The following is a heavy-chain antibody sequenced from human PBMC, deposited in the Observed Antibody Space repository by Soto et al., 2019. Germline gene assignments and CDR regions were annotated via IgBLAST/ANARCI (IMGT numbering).Heavy chain of an antibody. CDR1: GGTFSSYT. J-gene: IGHJ5*02. CDR2: IIPILGIA. CDR3: ARDRRFDSSGWFDP. V-gene: IGHV1-69*08. D-gene: IGHD6-19*01. Sequence: QVQLVQSGAEVKKPGSSVKVSCKASGGTFSSYTISWVRQAPGQWLEWMGRIIPILGIANYAQKFQGRVTITADKSTSTAYMALSSLRSADTAVYYCARDRRFDSSGWFDPWGQGTLVTVSS.